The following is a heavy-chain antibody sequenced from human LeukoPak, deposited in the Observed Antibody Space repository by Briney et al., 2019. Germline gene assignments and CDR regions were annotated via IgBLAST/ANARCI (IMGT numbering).Heavy chain of an antibody. V-gene: IGHV3-30*02. Sequence: GGSLRLSCAASEFTFSSYGMHWVRQAPGKGLEWVAFIRYDGSNKYYAESVKGRFTISRDNSKNTLDLQMNSLRPEDTALYYCARPYSSSWENFHYWGQGTLVTVSS. CDR2: IRYDGSNK. D-gene: IGHD6-13*01. CDR3: ARPYSSSWENFHY. CDR1: EFTFSSYG. J-gene: IGHJ4*02.